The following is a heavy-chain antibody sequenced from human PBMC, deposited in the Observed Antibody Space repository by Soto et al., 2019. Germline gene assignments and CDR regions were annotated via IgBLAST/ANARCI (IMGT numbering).Heavy chain of an antibody. CDR1: GFDFSSYG. CDR2: LGFDGGGR. CDR3: AREPVGPEYAVDV. V-gene: IGHV3-33*01. D-gene: IGHD1-26*01. J-gene: IGHJ6*02. Sequence: QMQLVESGGGVVQPGTSLRLSCAASGFDFSSYGMHWVRQTPGKGLEWVAVLGFDGGGRYYADSVKGRFTISRDNSKKMLYLQMESLIAEDTALYYCAREPVGPEYAVDVGGQGTTVTVSS.